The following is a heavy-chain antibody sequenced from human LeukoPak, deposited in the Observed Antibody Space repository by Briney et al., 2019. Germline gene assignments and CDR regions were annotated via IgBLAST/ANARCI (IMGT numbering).Heavy chain of an antibody. Sequence: PSETLSLTCTVSGGSISSYYWSWIRQPAGKGLEWIGRIYTSGSTNYNPSLKSRVTISVDTSKNQFSLKLSSVTAADTAVYYCARGGVMVAGTPYYYYGMDVWGQGTTVTVSS. D-gene: IGHD2-8*01. V-gene: IGHV4-4*07. CDR2: IYTSGST. CDR1: GGSISSYY. CDR3: ARGGVMVAGTPYYYYGMDV. J-gene: IGHJ6*02.